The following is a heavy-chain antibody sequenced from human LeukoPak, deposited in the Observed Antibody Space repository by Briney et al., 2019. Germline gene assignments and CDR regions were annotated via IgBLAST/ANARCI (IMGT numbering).Heavy chain of an antibody. J-gene: IGHJ5*02. CDR3: ARGMFAQA. D-gene: IGHD3-10*02. Sequence: SETLSHTCAVYGGSFSGYYWSWIRQPPGKGLEWIGEINHSGSTNYNPSLKSRLTISVDTSKNQFSLKLSSVTAADTAVYYCARGMFAQAWGQGTLVTVSS. CDR1: GGSFSGYY. V-gene: IGHV4-34*01. CDR2: INHSGST.